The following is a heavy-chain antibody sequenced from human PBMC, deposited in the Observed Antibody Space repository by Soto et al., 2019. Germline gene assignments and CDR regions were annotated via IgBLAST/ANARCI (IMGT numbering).Heavy chain of an antibody. D-gene: IGHD2-8*01. V-gene: IGHV1-69*13. CDR2: IIPTFGTA. Sequence: ASVKVSCKASGGTFSSYAISWVRQAPGQGLEWMGGIIPTFGTANYAQKFQGRVTITADESTSTAYMELSSLRSEDTAVYYCAREDPXYCTNGVCYHYYYGMDVWGQGTTVTVSS. J-gene: IGHJ6*02. CDR3: AREDPXYCTNGVCYHYYYGMDV. CDR1: GGTFSSYA.